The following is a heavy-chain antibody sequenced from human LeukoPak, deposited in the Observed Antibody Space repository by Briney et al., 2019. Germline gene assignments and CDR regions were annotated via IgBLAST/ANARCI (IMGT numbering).Heavy chain of an antibody. CDR3: ARIEVNDAFDI. CDR1: GGSISGHY. J-gene: IGHJ3*02. CDR2: IYYSGST. V-gene: IGHV4-59*11. Sequence: PSETLSLTCTVSGGSISGHYWSWIRQPPGKGLEWLGYIYYSGSTNYNPSLTSRVTISVDTSKNQFSLKLSSVTAADTAVYYCARIEVNDAFDIWGQGTMVTVSS.